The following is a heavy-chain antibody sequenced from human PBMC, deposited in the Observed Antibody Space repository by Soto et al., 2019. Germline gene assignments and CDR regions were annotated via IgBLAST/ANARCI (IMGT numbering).Heavy chain of an antibody. V-gene: IGHV3-48*03. CDR1: GFTFSSYE. CDR2: ISSSGSTI. J-gene: IGHJ6*02. CDR3: ARDEHLYDFWSGYPLGMDV. Sequence: AGSLRLSCAASGFTFSSYEVNWVRQAPGKGLEWVSYISSSGSTIYYADSVKGRFTISRDNAKNSLYLQMNSLRAEDTAVYYCARDEHLYDFWSGYPLGMDVWGQGTTVTVSS. D-gene: IGHD3-3*01.